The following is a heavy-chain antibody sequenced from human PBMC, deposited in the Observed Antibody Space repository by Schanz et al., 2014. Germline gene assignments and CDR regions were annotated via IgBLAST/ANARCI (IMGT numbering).Heavy chain of an antibody. Sequence: EVQLLESGGGLVQPGGSLRLSCAASGFTFSSHWMHWVRQDPGKGLVWVARINSVGSNTDYADSVTGRFTISRDNAKSSLYLQMNSLRVEDTAVYFCVSQTGSPNYWGQGTLVTDSS. CDR3: VSQTGSPNY. D-gene: IGHD6-13*01. V-gene: IGHV3-74*02. CDR1: GFTFSSHW. CDR2: INSVGSNT. J-gene: IGHJ4*02.